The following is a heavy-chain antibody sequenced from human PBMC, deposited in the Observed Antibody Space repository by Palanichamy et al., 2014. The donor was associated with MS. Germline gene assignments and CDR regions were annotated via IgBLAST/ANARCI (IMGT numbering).Heavy chain of an antibody. CDR3: GRLTWLWLVDV. D-gene: IGHD6-19*01. V-gene: IGHV4-39*01. Sequence: PGKGPEWIGNIFHSGSGYNNPSLQSRLTISIDMSQNQFSLKLNAVTAADTAVYYCGRLTWLWLVDVWGQGTTVTVSS. J-gene: IGHJ6*02. CDR2: IFHSGSG.